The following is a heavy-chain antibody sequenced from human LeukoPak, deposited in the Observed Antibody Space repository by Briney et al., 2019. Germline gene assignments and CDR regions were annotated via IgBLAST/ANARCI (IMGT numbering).Heavy chain of an antibody. J-gene: IGHJ4*02. CDR3: APRGGNLLNLVDY. D-gene: IGHD3-16*01. CDR1: GFTFSSNG. Sequence: GTSLRLSCAASGFTFSSNGIHWVRQAPGKGLEWLAVIWYDGSQEYYGDSVKGRFTISRDNSKNTLYLQMNSLRAEDTAVYYCAPRGGNLLNLVDYWGQGTLVTVSS. CDR2: IWYDGSQE. V-gene: IGHV3-33*01.